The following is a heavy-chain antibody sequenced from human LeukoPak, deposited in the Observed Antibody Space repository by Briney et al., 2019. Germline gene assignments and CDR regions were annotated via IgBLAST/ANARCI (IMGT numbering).Heavy chain of an antibody. D-gene: IGHD1-14*01. Sequence: SETLSLTCIVSGGSMAGYYWTWIRQPAESGLEWIGRIHSSGSPDYNPSLKSRVSMSVDTSKNQFSLKLTSVAAADTAVYYCAKESYFEGRTELRFDPWGQGILVTVSS. V-gene: IGHV4-4*07. CDR3: AKESYFEGRTELRFDP. CDR1: GGSMAGYY. CDR2: IHSSGSP. J-gene: IGHJ5*02.